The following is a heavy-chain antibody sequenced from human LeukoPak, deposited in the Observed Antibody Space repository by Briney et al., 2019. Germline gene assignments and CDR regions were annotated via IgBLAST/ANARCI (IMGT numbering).Heavy chain of an antibody. D-gene: IGHD5-12*01. CDR2: INQDGSEE. Sequence: PGGSLRLSCAASGFTFSRYWMTWVRQAPGEGLEWVAHINQDGSEEHYVDSVKARFTISRDNAKNSLYLQMNSLRAEDTAGYYCVRDGGISGYDLLDYWGQGTLVTVSS. V-gene: IGHV3-7*01. CDR3: VRDGGISGYDLLDY. J-gene: IGHJ4*02. CDR1: GFTFSRYW.